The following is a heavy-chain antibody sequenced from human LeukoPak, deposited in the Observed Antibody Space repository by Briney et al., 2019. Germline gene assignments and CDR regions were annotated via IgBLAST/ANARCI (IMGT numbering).Heavy chain of an antibody. D-gene: IGHD1-26*01. Sequence: SETLSLTCTVSGGSISSSSYYWGWIRQPPGKGLEWIGSIYYSGSTYYNPSLKSRVTISVDTSKNQFSLKLSSVTAADTAVYYCARGSGSHIWGQGTMVTVSS. V-gene: IGHV4-39*07. CDR3: ARGSGSHI. CDR1: GGSISSSSYY. CDR2: IYYSGST. J-gene: IGHJ3*02.